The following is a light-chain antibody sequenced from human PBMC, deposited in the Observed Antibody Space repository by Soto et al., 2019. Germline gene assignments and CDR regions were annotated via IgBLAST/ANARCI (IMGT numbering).Light chain of an antibody. V-gene: IGLV1-40*01. CDR2: GNS. J-gene: IGLJ2*01. Sequence: QSALTQPPSVSGAPGQRVTISCTGSSSNIGAGYDVHWYQQLPGTAPKLLIYGNSNRPSGVPDRFSGSKSGTSASLAITGLQAEDEADYYCQSYDSSLSGVVFGGGTQLPS. CDR1: SSNIGAGYD. CDR3: QSYDSSLSGVV.